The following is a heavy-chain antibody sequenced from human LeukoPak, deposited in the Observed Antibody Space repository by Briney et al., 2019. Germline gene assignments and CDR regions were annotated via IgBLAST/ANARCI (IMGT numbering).Heavy chain of an antibody. J-gene: IGHJ4*02. CDR1: GPTLSKIS. CDR2: VGHEDRTT. Sequence: GASVRVSCKVSGPTLSKISIDWVRQAPGKGPEWMGSVGHEDRTTIHAQKFQGRFNMTVDTATDTAYMEMSSLMSEDTAIYYCATGAIVFDYWGQGTLVTVSS. CDR3: ATGAIVFDY. D-gene: IGHD3-22*01. V-gene: IGHV1-24*01.